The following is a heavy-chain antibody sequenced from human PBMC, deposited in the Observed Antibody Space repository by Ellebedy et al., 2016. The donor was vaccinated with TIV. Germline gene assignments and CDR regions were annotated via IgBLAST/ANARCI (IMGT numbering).Heavy chain of an antibody. D-gene: IGHD3-10*01. J-gene: IGHJ3*01. V-gene: IGHV3-21*06. CDR1: GASFSDST. CDR3: ARAMVRGAHDAFDL. Sequence: GGSLRLSCAVSGASFSDSTLTWVRQAPGKGLEWVASISTTNSYIFYTDSVKGRFTISRDNANSSLVLQMNSLRTEDTAVYYCARAMVRGAHDAFDLWGQGTMVTVSS. CDR2: ISTTNSYI.